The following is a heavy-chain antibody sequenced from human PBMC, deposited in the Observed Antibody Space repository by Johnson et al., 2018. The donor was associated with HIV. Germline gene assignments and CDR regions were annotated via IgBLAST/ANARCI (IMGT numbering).Heavy chain of an antibody. Sequence: VQLVESGGGLVQPGGSLRLSCAASGFTFSNAWMSWVRQAPGTGLEWVGRIKRKTDGGTTDYAAHVKGRFTISTDNSKNTLYLQMNSLRAGDTALYYCAKADQIAAAGKGAFDIWGQGTMVTVSS. CDR1: GFTFSNAW. CDR3: AKADQIAAAGKGAFDI. CDR2: IKRKTDGGTT. V-gene: IGHV3-15*05. J-gene: IGHJ3*02. D-gene: IGHD6-13*01.